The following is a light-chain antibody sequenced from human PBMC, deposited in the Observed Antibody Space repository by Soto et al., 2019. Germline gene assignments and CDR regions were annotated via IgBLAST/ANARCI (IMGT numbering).Light chain of an antibody. J-gene: IGLJ1*01. V-gene: IGLV2-14*01. CDR3: SSYPPSSTPLYV. CDR2: DVS. CDR1: SSDVCGYNY. Sequence: QSVLTQPASVSGSPGQSITISCTGTSSDVCGYNYVSWYQQHPGKAPKLMIYDVSNRPSGVSNRFSGSKSGNTASLTISGLQAEDEADYYFSSYPPSSTPLYVFAIGPTVTVL.